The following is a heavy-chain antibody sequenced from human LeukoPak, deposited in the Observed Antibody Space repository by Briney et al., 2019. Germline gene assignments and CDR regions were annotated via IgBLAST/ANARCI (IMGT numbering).Heavy chain of an antibody. CDR2: IYYSGTT. V-gene: IGHV4-39*07. D-gene: IGHD5-18*01. CDR3: AREEYSSGHYSFDY. J-gene: IGHJ4*02. CDR1: GGSTSTSRYH. Sequence: PSETLSLTCSVSGGSTSTSRYHWGWIRQPPGKGLEWIGSIYYSGTTYYNPSLKSRVSMSVDTSKNQFSLKLNSVTAADTAVYYCAREEYSSGHYSFDYWGQGTLVTVSS.